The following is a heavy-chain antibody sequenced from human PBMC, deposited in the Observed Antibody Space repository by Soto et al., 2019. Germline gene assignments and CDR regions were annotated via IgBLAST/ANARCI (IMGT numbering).Heavy chain of an antibody. CDR3: ARYSSRWTTGFDY. D-gene: IGHD6-19*01. CDR2: ISAYNGNT. J-gene: IGHJ4*02. CDR1: GYTFTSYG. Sequence: QVRLVQSGATVKKPGATVKVSCKASGYTFTSYGISWVRQAPGQGVEWMGWISAYNGNTNYAQKLKGRVNMTTDTATSTAYMELRSLRSDDTAVYYCARYSSRWTTGFDYWGQGTLVSVSS. V-gene: IGHV1-18*01.